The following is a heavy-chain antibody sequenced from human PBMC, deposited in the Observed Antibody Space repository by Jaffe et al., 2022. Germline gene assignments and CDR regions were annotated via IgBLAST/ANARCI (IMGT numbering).Heavy chain of an antibody. V-gene: IGHV1-2*06. CDR2: INPNSGGT. J-gene: IGHJ4*02. D-gene: IGHD4-17*01. CDR1: GYTFTGYY. Sequence: QVQLVQSGAEVKKPGASVKVSCKASGYTFTGYYMHWVRQAPGQGLEWMGRINPNSGGTNYAQKFQGRVTMTRDTSISTAYMELSRLRSDDTAVYYCAREWTTVTTWDGGYYFDYWGQGTLVTVSS. CDR3: AREWTTVTTWDGGYYFDY.